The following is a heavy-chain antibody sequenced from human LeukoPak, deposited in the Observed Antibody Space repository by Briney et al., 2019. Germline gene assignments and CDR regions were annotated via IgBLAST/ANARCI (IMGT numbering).Heavy chain of an antibody. V-gene: IGHV4-61*02. Sequence: SQTLSLTCTVSGGSISSGSYYWSWIRQPAGKGLEWIGRIYPSGSTNYNPSLKSRVTISVDTSKNHFSLKLSSVTAADTAVYYCARDRGSSGWFDYWGQGTLVTVSS. J-gene: IGHJ4*02. D-gene: IGHD3-10*01. CDR3: ARDRGSSGWFDY. CDR1: GGSISSGSYY. CDR2: IYPSGST.